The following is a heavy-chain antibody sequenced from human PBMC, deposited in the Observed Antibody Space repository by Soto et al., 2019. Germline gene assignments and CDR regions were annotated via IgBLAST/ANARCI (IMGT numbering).Heavy chain of an antibody. Sequence: GASVKVSCKASGGTFSSYSISWVRQAPGQGLEWMGGIIPIFGTANYAQKFQGRVTITADESTSTAYMELSSLRSEDTAVYYCARDLYDIFGSRGRDNNWFDPWGQGTLVTVSS. J-gene: IGHJ5*02. CDR2: IIPIFGTA. D-gene: IGHD3-9*01. V-gene: IGHV1-69*13. CDR1: GGTFSSYS. CDR3: ARDLYDIFGSRGRDNNWFDP.